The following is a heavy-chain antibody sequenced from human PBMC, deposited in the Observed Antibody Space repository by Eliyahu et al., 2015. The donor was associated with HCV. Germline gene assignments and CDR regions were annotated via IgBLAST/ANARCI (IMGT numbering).Heavy chain of an antibody. CDR1: GXXFSTXA. V-gene: IGHV3-23*01. Sequence: EVQLLESGGXLVQPGGSLRLSXAASGXXFSTXAMSWVRQAPGKGLEWVXRISDSGDSTHYADSVKGRFTISRDNSKNTLYLQMNSLRAEDTALYYCAKETTLDYWGQGTLVTVSS. CDR2: ISDSGDST. D-gene: IGHD4-17*01. CDR3: AKETTLDY. J-gene: IGHJ4*02.